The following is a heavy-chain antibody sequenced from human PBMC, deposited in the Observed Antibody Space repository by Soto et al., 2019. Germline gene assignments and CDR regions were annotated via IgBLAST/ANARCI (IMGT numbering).Heavy chain of an antibody. Sequence: QVLLVQSGAELKKPGSSVKVSCKASGGTFSNYGVSWVRQAPGQGLEWMGGIIPLFGTTNYAPKFRGRVTVTADESTSTVYMELRSLKFEDTAVYFCARDPGFGFGYSYAFAMDVWGQGTTVTVSS. CDR1: GGTFSNYG. D-gene: IGHD5-18*01. J-gene: IGHJ6*02. CDR2: IIPLFGTT. CDR3: ARDPGFGFGYSYAFAMDV. V-gene: IGHV1-69*01.